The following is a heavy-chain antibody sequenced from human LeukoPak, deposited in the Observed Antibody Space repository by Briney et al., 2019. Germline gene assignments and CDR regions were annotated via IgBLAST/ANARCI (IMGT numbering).Heavy chain of an antibody. CDR3: ARDQGGYYSSSWVFDY. Sequence: GASVKVSCKASGYTFTGYYMHWVRQAPGQGLEWMGWINPNSGGTNFAQNFQGGVTMTRDTSISTAYMELSRLRSDDTAVYYCARDQGGYYSSSWVFDYWGQGTLVTVSS. D-gene: IGHD6-13*01. V-gene: IGHV1-2*02. CDR2: INPNSGGT. CDR1: GYTFTGYY. J-gene: IGHJ4*02.